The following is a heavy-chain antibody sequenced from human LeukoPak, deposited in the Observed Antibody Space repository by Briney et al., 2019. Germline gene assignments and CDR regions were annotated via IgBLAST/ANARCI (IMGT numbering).Heavy chain of an antibody. CDR2: IYYSGST. V-gene: IGHV4-59*11. Sequence: SETLSLTCTVSGGSISSHYWSWIRQPPGKGLEWIGYIYYSGSTNYNPSLKSRVTISVDTSKNQFSLKLSSVAAADTAVYYCAGAPRGYGGNSEAFDIWGQGTMVTVSS. D-gene: IGHD4-23*01. CDR3: AGAPRGYGGNSEAFDI. CDR1: GGSISSHY. J-gene: IGHJ3*02.